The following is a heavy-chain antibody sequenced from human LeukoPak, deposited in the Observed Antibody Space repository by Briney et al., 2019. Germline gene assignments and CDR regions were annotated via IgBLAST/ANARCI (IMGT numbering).Heavy chain of an antibody. Sequence: SETLSLTCTVSGGSISSSSYYWGWIRQPPGKGLEWIGSIYYSGSTNYNPSLKSRVTISVDTSKNQFSLKLSSVTAADTAVYFCALGDCSSTSCYVFDYWGQGTLVTVSS. V-gene: IGHV4-39*07. CDR3: ALGDCSSTSCYVFDY. CDR2: IYYSGST. J-gene: IGHJ4*02. D-gene: IGHD2-2*01. CDR1: GGSISSSSYY.